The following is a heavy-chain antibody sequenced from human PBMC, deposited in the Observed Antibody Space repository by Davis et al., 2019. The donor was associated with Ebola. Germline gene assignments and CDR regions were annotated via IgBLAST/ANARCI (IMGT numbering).Heavy chain of an antibody. D-gene: IGHD6-19*01. J-gene: IGHJ4*02. CDR2: IVVGSGNT. CDR3: AREIIAVAGYFDY. CDR1: GFTFTSSA. V-gene: IGHV1-58*01. Sequence: SVKVSCKASGFTFTSSAVQWVRQARGQRLEWIGWIVVGSGNTNYAQKLQGRVTMTTDTSTSTAYMELRSLRSDDTAVYYCAREIIAVAGYFDYWGQGTLVTVSS.